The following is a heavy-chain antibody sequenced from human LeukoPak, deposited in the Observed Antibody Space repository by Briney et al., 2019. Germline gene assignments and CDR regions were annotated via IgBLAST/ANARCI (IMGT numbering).Heavy chain of an antibody. CDR1: GGTFSSYA. CDR3: ARDRVEYCGGDCPTNAFDI. CDR2: IIPIFGTA. J-gene: IGHJ3*02. Sequence: GSSVKVSCKASGGTFSSYAISWVRQAPGQGLEWMGGIIPIFGTANYAQKFQGRVTITADESTSTAYMELSSLRSEDTAVYYCARDRVEYCGGDCPTNAFDIWGQGTMVTVSS. V-gene: IGHV1-69*01. D-gene: IGHD2-21*02.